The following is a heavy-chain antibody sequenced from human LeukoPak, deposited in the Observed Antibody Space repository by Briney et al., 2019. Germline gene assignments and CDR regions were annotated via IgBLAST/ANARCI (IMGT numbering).Heavy chain of an antibody. J-gene: IGHJ5*02. CDR3: ARGLPSSTRTYNWFDP. CDR2: IHYDGGNE. CDR1: GFTFSTYG. D-gene: IGHD2-2*01. Sequence: GGSLRVSCAASGFTFSTYGMHWVRQAPGKRLEWVAFIHYDGGNEYNGDSVKGRFTISRDNSKNTPYLQMNRLRPEDTAVYYCARGLPSSTRTYNWFDPWGPGTLVTVSS. V-gene: IGHV3-30*02.